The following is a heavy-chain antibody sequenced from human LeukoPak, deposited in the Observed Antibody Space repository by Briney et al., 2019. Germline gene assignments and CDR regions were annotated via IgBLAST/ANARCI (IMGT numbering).Heavy chain of an antibody. CDR3: SLGSGSYLDY. D-gene: IGHD3-10*01. J-gene: IGHJ4*02. Sequence: SETLTLTCTVSGGSISSSSYYWGWIRQPPGKGLEWIGSIYYSGSTYYNPSLKSRVTISVDTSKNQFSLKLSSVTAADTAVYYCSLGSGSYLDYWGQGTLVTVSS. V-gene: IGHV4-39*01. CDR1: GGSISSSSYY. CDR2: IYYSGST.